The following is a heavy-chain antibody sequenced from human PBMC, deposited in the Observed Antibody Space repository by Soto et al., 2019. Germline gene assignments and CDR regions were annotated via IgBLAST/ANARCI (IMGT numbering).Heavy chain of an antibody. CDR1: GFTFSSYG. Sequence: QVQLVESGGGVVQPGRSLRLSCAASGFTFSSYGMHWVRQAPGKGLEWVAVISYDGSNKYYADSVKGRFTISRDNSKNTLYLQINSLRAEDTAVCYCAKDRLRVVVVSRALRYYCMDVWGQGTTVTVSS. V-gene: IGHV3-30*18. J-gene: IGHJ6*02. D-gene: IGHD3-22*01. CDR3: AKDRLRVVVVSRALRYYCMDV. CDR2: ISYDGSNK.